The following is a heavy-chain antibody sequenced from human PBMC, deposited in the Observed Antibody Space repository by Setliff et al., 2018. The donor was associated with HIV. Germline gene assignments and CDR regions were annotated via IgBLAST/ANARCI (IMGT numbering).Heavy chain of an antibody. J-gene: IGHJ4*02. CDR1: GGSFSGYF. D-gene: IGHD3-3*01. CDR3: ARGIDNFWSGYVR. V-gene: IGHV4-34*01. CDR2: INHYGGT. Sequence: SETLSLTCAVYGGSFSGYFWNWIRQPPGKGLEWIGAINHYGGTNYNPSLKSRVTMSVDTSKNLFSLKLSSVTPADTAVYYCARGIDNFWSGYVRWGQGTLVTVSS.